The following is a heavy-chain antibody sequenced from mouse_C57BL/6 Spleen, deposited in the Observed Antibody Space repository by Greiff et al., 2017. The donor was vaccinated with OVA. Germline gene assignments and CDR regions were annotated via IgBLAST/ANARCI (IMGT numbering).Heavy chain of an antibody. CDR3: AIDYYGSSGGYFDY. Sequence: QVQLQQPGAELVKPGASVKLSCKASGYTFTSYWMHWVKQRPGQGLEWIGMIHPNSGSTNYNEKFKSKATLTVDKSSSTAYMQLSSLTSEDSAVYYCAIDYYGSSGGYFDYWGQGTTLTVSS. V-gene: IGHV1-64*01. J-gene: IGHJ2*01. CDR1: GYTFTSYW. D-gene: IGHD1-1*01. CDR2: IHPNSGST.